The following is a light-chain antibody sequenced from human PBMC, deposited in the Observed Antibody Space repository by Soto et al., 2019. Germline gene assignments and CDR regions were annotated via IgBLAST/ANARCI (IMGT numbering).Light chain of an antibody. Sequence: QSVLTQPPSVSAAPGQEVTISCSGGSSNIGSNYVSWYQQLPGTAPEVLIYDDHKRPSGIPDRFSGSKSGTSATLDITGLQTGDEADYYCATWDSSLRAAVFGGGTKVTVL. J-gene: IGLJ2*01. V-gene: IGLV1-51*01. CDR2: DDH. CDR3: ATWDSSLRAAV. CDR1: SSNIGSNY.